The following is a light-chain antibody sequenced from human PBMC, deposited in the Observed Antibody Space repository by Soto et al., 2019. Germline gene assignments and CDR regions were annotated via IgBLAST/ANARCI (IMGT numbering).Light chain of an antibody. V-gene: IGKV1-6*01. J-gene: IGKJ1*01. CDR3: LQDYNFPWT. CDR2: DAS. CDR1: QGIRND. Sequence: AIQMTQSPSSLSASVGDRVTITCRASQGIRNDLGWYQQKPGKAPKLLIYDASILRSGVPSRFSGSGSGTEFTLTVSSLQPEDFATYYCLQDYNFPWTFGQGTKVEIK.